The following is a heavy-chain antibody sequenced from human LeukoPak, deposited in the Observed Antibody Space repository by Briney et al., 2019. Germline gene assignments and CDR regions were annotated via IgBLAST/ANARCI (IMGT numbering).Heavy chain of an antibody. Sequence: SETLSLTCTVSGGSISSSSYYWGWIRQPPGKGLEWIGSIYYSGSTNYNPSLKSRVTISVDTSKNQFSLKLSSVTAADTAVYYCARVSDDSSGYYYYFDYWGQGTLVTVSS. J-gene: IGHJ4*02. CDR1: GGSISSSSYY. D-gene: IGHD3-22*01. CDR2: IYYSGST. CDR3: ARVSDDSSGYYYYFDY. V-gene: IGHV4-39*07.